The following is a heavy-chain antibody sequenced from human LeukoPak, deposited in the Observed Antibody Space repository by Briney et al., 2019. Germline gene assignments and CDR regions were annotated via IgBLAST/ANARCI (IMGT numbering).Heavy chain of an antibody. Sequence: SETLSLTCTVSGGSISNYYWNWIRQPPGKGLEWTGYIYYTGSTNYNPSLKSRVTMSVDTSKNQFSLNLRSVTPEDTAVYYCARNLIPEQLVPNFWGQGTLVTVSS. CDR2: IYYTGST. CDR1: GGSISNYY. J-gene: IGHJ4*02. D-gene: IGHD6-13*01. V-gene: IGHV4-59*01. CDR3: ARNLIPEQLVPNF.